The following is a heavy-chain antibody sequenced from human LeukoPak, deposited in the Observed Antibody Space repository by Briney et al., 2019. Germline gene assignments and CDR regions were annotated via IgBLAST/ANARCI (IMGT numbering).Heavy chain of an antibody. CDR3: ARRRYYDFWSGYYAFDI. D-gene: IGHD3-3*01. CDR1: GYTFTSYG. J-gene: IGHJ3*02. Sequence: ASVKVSCKASGYTFTSYGISWVRQAPGQGLEWMGWISAYNGNTNYAQKLQGRVTMTTDTSTSTAYMGLRSLRSDDTAVYYCARRRYYDFWSGYYAFDIWGQGTMVTVSS. CDR2: ISAYNGNT. V-gene: IGHV1-18*01.